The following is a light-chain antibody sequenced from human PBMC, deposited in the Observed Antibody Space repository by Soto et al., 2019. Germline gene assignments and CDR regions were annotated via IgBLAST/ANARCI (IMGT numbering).Light chain of an antibody. CDR3: CSYTRSGSFV. CDR2: DVS. CDR1: SSDVGGYNY. Sequence: QSALTQPRSVSGSPGQSVTISCTGTSSDVGGYNYVSWYQQHPGKAPKLMIYDVSKRPSGVPDRFSGSKSGSTASLTISGLQADDEAGYYCCSYTRSGSFVFGTGTKVTVL. V-gene: IGLV2-11*01. J-gene: IGLJ1*01.